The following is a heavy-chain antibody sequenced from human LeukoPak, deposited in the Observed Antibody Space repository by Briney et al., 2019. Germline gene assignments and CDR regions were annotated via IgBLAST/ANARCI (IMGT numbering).Heavy chain of an antibody. J-gene: IGHJ2*01. CDR3: ARDDQVEQLGSLGFDL. CDR2: ISHSGST. V-gene: IGHV4-39*07. Sequence: SETLSLTCTVSGGSISSSSYYWGWIRQPPGKGLEWIGSISHSGSTYYNPSLKSRVTISVDTSKNQFSLKLSPVTAADTAVYYCARDDQVEQLGSLGFDLWGRGTLVTVSS. CDR1: GGSISSSSYY. D-gene: IGHD6-6*01.